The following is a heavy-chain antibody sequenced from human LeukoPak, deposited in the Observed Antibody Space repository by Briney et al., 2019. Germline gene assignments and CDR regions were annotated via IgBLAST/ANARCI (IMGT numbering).Heavy chain of an antibody. CDR1: GFTFDDYA. D-gene: IGHD5-24*01. V-gene: IGHV3-9*01. CDR2: ISWNSGSI. J-gene: IGHJ4*02. Sequence: QTGGSLRLSCAASGFTFDDYAMHWVRQAPGKGLEWVSGISWNSGSIGYADSVKGRFTISRDNAKNSLYLQMNSLRAEDTAVYYCARPRLVWLQLMRGWGYYFDYWGQGTLVTVSS. CDR3: ARPRLVWLQLMRGWGYYFDY.